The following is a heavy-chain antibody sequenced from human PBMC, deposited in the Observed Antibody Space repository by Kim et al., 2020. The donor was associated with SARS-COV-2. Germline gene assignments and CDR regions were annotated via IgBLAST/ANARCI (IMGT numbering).Heavy chain of an antibody. V-gene: IGHV6-1*01. CDR3: ARASAGGTRYFDS. J-gene: IGHJ4*02. Sequence: YAESVRSRITINPDTPKNPFALQLNSVTPEDTAVYYCARASAGGTRYFDSWGQGTLVTVSS. D-gene: IGHD3-16*01.